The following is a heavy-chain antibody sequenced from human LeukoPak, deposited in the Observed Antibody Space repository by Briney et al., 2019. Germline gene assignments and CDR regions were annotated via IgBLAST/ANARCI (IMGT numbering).Heavy chain of an antibody. CDR2: IYTSGST. D-gene: IGHD6-6*01. J-gene: IGHJ5*02. V-gene: IGHV4-59*01. CDR3: ARQGSSDWFDP. Sequence: SETLSLTCTVSGGSISIYSWTWIRQPPGKGLEGIGYIYTSGSTTYNPSLKSRVTISVDTSKNQFSLKLSSVTAADTAVYYCARQGSSDWFDPWGQGTLVTVSS. CDR1: GGSISIYS.